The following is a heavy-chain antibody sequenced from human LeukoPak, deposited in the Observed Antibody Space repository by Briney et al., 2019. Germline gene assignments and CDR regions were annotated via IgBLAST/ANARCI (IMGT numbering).Heavy chain of an antibody. CDR3: ARLTPYSGSPLGDY. CDR1: GGSISSSSNF. V-gene: IGHV4-39*01. J-gene: IGHJ4*02. D-gene: IGHD1-26*01. Sequence: SETLSLTCTVSGGSISSSSNFWGWIRQPPGKGLEWIGSISYSGSTYYNPSLKSRVTISADTSKNQFSLKLSSVTAADTAVYYCARLTPYSGSPLGDYWGQGTLVTVSS. CDR2: ISYSGST.